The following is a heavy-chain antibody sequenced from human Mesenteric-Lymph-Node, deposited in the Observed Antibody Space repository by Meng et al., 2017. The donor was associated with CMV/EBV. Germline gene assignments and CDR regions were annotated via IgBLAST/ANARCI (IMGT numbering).Heavy chain of an antibody. J-gene: IGHJ6*02. D-gene: IGHD3-3*01. V-gene: IGHV1-18*01. CDR1: GYTFTSYG. Sequence: ASVKVSCKASGYTFTSYGISWVRQAPGQGLEWMGWISAYNGSTNYAQKLQGRVTMTTDTSTSTAYMELRSLRSDDTAVYYCARFSFYDFWSGEYYYYGMDVWGQGTTVTVSS. CDR2: ISAYNGST. CDR3: ARFSFYDFWSGEYYYYGMDV.